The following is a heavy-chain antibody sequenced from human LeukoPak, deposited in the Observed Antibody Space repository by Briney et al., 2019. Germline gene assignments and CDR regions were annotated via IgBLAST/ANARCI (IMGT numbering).Heavy chain of an antibody. D-gene: IGHD3-22*01. CDR3: ARQLYYYDSSGYQNWFDP. CDR1: GGSISSYY. J-gene: IGHJ5*02. CDR2: IYYSGST. V-gene: IGHV4-59*08. Sequence: SETLSLTCTVSGGSISSYYWSWIRQPPGKGLGWIGYIYYSGSTNYNPSLKSRVTISVDTSKNQFSLKLSSVTAADTAVYYCARQLYYYDSSGYQNWFDPWGQGTLVTVSS.